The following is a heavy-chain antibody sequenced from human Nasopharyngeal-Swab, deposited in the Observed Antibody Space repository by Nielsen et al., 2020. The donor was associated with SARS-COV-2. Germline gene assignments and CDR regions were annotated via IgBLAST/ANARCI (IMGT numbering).Heavy chain of an antibody. Sequence: GGSLRLSCAASGFTFSSYWMSWVRLAPGKGLEWVANIKQDGSEKYYVDSVKGRFTISRDNAKNSLYLQMNSLRAEDTAVYYCASTSGYGLNWFDPWGQGTLVTVSS. J-gene: IGHJ5*02. CDR2: IKQDGSEK. CDR3: ASTSGYGLNWFDP. CDR1: GFTFSSYW. V-gene: IGHV3-7*01. D-gene: IGHD5-12*01.